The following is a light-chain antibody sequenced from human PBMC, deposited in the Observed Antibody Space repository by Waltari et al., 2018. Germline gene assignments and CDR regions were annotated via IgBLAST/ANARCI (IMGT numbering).Light chain of an antibody. CDR1: QSVSNSY. J-gene: IGKJ1*01. Sequence: IVLTQSPATLSLSPGERATLSCGASQSVSNSYLAWYQQKPGLAPRLLIYDASSRATDIPERFSGSGSGTDFTLTISRLEPEDFAVYYCQQYGNSPWTFGQGTKVEIK. CDR2: DAS. V-gene: IGKV3D-20*01. CDR3: QQYGNSPWT.